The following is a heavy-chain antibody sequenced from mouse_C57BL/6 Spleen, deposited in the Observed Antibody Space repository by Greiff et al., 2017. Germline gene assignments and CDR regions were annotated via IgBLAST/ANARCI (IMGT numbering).Heavy chain of an antibody. CDR3: ARSHYGKAMDY. CDR1: GYTFTRYW. CDR2: IDPSDSYT. V-gene: IGHV1-69*01. Sequence: VQLQQPGAELVMPGASVKLSCKASGYTFTRYWMHWVKQRPGQGLEWIGEIDPSDSYTNYNQKFKGKSTLTVDKSSSTAYMQLSSLTSEDSEVYYCARSHYGKAMDYWGQGTSVTVSS. D-gene: IGHD1-1*02. J-gene: IGHJ4*01.